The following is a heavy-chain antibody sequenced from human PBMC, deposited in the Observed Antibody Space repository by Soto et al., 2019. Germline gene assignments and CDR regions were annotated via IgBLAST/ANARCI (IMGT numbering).Heavy chain of an antibody. Sequence: PGGSLRLSCAASGFTFSSCAMGWVRQAPGKGLEWVSAISGSGTTAYYADSVKGRFIFSRDNPKNTMYLQMNSLRAEDTAVYFCAKTTDGWFSAFEIWGQGTVVTVSS. CDR2: ISGSGTTA. D-gene: IGHD6-19*01. V-gene: IGHV3-23*01. CDR3: AKTTDGWFSAFEI. CDR1: GFTFSSCA. J-gene: IGHJ3*02.